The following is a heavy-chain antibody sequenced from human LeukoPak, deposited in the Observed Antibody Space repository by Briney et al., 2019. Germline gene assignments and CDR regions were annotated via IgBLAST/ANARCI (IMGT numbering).Heavy chain of an antibody. Sequence: PSETLSLTCTVSGNSISSGDYYWSWIRQPAGKGLEWIGRIYTSGSTTYNPSLKSRVTISVDTSKNQFSLKLSSVTAADTAVYYCARDSVVPAAMSRGLGFDPWGQGTLVTVSS. V-gene: IGHV4-61*02. CDR1: GNSISSGDYY. D-gene: IGHD2-2*01. CDR3: ARDSVVPAAMSRGLGFDP. J-gene: IGHJ5*02. CDR2: IYTSGST.